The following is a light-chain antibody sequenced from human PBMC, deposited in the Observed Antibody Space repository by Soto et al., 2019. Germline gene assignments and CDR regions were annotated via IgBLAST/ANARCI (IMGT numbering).Light chain of an antibody. CDR1: QGIRND. Sequence: AIQMTQSPSSLSASVGDIVTITCRASQGIRNDLAWYQRKPGKAPKILIYTESSLQNGVPQRLSGSGSDTVLNLTIDSLQPEDFATYYCLKDYSFPRTCGGGTKVDIK. CDR2: TES. J-gene: IGKJ4*01. CDR3: LKDYSFPRT. V-gene: IGKV1-6*01.